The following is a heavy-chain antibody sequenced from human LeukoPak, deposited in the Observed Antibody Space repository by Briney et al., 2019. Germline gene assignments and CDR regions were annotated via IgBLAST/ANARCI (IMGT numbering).Heavy chain of an antibody. CDR1: GSTFSGYY. CDR3: ARGKTMVYCGGDCYRFDN. D-gene: IGHD2-21*02. V-gene: IGHV1-2*02. CDR2: INPNSGGT. J-gene: IGHJ4*02. Sequence: ASVKVSCAASGSTFSGYYMHWVRKAPGQGLEWVGWINPNSGGTNYAQKFQGRVTMTRDTSISTAYMELSRLLSGDTAVYYCARGKTMVYCGGDCYRFDNWGQGTLVTVSS.